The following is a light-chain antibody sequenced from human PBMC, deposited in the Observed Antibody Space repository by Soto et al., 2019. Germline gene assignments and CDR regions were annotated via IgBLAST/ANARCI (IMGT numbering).Light chain of an antibody. CDR2: DAS. J-gene: IGKJ4*01. CDR1: QSVSSY. CDR3: QQRSNWPPLT. V-gene: IGKV3-11*01. Sequence: EIVLKQSPATLSLSPGERATLSCRASQSVSSYLAWYQQKPGQAPRLPIYDASNRATGIPARFSGSGSGTDFTLTISSLEPEDFAVYCCQQRSNWPPLTFGGVTKV.